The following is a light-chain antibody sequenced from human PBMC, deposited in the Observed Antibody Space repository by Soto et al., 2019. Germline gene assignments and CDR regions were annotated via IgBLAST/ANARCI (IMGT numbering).Light chain of an antibody. J-gene: IGLJ3*02. Sequence: QSALTQPRSVSGSPGQSVTISCTGTSSDVGGYNYVYWYQQHPGKAPKLMIYDVSKRPSGVPDRFSGSKSGNTASLTISGLQAEDEADYYCCSYAGSLFGGGTKLTVL. CDR2: DVS. V-gene: IGLV2-11*01. CDR3: CSYAGSL. CDR1: SSDVGGYNY.